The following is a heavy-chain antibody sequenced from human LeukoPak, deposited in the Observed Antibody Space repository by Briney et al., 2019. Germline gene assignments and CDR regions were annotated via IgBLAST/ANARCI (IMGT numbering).Heavy chain of an antibody. J-gene: IGHJ4*02. CDR1: GFTFSGYW. CDR3: ATAVYTAVAGGFDY. V-gene: IGHV3-74*01. Sequence: GGSLRLSCAASGFTFSGYWMDWVRQAPGKGLVWVSRINSDGTSTGYADSVKGRFTISRDNAKKTLYLQMNSLRAEDTAVYYCATAVYTAVAGGFDYWGQGTLVTVSS. CDR2: INSDGTST. D-gene: IGHD6-19*01.